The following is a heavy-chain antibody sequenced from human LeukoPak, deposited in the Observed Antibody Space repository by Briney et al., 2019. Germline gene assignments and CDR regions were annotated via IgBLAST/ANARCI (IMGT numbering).Heavy chain of an antibody. CDR1: GYTFTSYD. CDR3: ATAGYTAGRAFDI. J-gene: IGHJ3*02. CDR2: FDPEDGET. Sequence: ASVKVSCKASGYTFTSYDINWVRQAPGKGLEWMGGFDPEDGETIYAQKFQGRVTMTEDTSTDTAYMELSSLRSEDTAVYYCATAGYTAGRAFDIWGQGTMVTVSS. D-gene: IGHD5-18*01. V-gene: IGHV1-24*01.